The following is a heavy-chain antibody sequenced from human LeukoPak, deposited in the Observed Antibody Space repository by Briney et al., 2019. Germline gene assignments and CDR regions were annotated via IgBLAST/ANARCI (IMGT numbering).Heavy chain of an antibody. CDR2: IYNSGST. V-gene: IGHV4-59*01. J-gene: IGHJ3*02. CDR3: ARGGYMEVTPPHDARHI. CDR1: GATTSSFN. D-gene: IGHD5-24*01. Sequence: SETLSCNASGSGATTSSFNWGRNGQPPGKGLEWIGCIYNSGSTNYNPSLKSRVAISVGTSKNQVSLRLSSVTAADTAVYYCARGGYMEVTPPHDARHIWGQRTVVTVSS.